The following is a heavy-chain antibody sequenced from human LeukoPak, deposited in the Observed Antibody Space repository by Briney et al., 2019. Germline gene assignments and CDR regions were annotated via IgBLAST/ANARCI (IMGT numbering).Heavy chain of an antibody. CDR1: GGTFSSYA. V-gene: IGHV1-18*01. D-gene: IGHD6-13*01. J-gene: IGHJ4*02. Sequence: ASVKVSCKASGGTFSSYAISWVRQAPGQGLEWMGGISAYNGNTNYAQKLQGRVTMTTDTSTSTAYMELRSLRSDDTAVYYCTRYSSSWYGLYHQLLDYWGQGTLVTVSS. CDR2: ISAYNGNT. CDR3: TRYSSSWYGLYHQLLDY.